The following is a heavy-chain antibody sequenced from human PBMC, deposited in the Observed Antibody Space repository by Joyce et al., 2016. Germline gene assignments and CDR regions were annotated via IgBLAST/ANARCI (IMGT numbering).Heavy chain of an antibody. Sequence: QMQLVQSGAEIKKPGASVRVSCKASGYTFTSYYIHWVRQAPGQGLEWMVLINPSDGSTNYAQKFQGRVTMTRDTSTSTVYMELSSLRPEDTAVYFCARDFEGYNYGYWFDPWGQGTLVTVSS. CDR1: GYTFTSYY. D-gene: IGHD5-12*01. CDR2: INPSDGST. J-gene: IGHJ5*02. CDR3: ARDFEGYNYGYWFDP. V-gene: IGHV1-46*01.